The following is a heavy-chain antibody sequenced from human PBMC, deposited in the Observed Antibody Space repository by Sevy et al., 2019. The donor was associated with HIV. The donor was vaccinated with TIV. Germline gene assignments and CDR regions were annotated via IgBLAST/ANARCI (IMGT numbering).Heavy chain of an antibody. Sequence: ASVKVSCKASGGSLSDYGMNWVRQAPGQGLEWTGGIIPRVCLTNYAQKFHDRVTITADESTSTVYIEVRRLTSEDTGVYYCASVRPCGGDCYFFDSWGQGTLVTVSS. CDR3: ASVRPCGGDCYFFDS. CDR2: IIPRVCLT. V-gene: IGHV1-69*10. D-gene: IGHD2-21*01. J-gene: IGHJ4*02. CDR1: GGSLSDYG.